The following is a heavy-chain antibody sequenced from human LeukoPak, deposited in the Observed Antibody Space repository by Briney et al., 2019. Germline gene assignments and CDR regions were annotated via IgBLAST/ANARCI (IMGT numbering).Heavy chain of an antibody. CDR3: ARGGHFEY. Sequence: PSETLSLTCTVSGGSVSSGSYYWSWIRQPPGKGLEWIGYLYYSGSTNYNPSLKSRVTISVDTSKNQFSLKLTSVTPEDTGVYYCARGGHFEYWGQGTLVTVSS. CDR1: GGSVSSGSYY. D-gene: IGHD6-25*01. CDR2: LYYSGST. V-gene: IGHV4-61*01. J-gene: IGHJ4*02.